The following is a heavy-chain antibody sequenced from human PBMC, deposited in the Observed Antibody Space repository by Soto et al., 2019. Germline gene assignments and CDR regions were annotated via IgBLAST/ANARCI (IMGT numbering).Heavy chain of an antibody. CDR1: GFTFSSYA. Sequence: QVQLVESGGGVVQPGRSLRLSCAASGFTFSSYAMHWVRQAPGKGLEWVAVISYDGSNKYYADSVKGRFTISRDNSKNTLYLQMNSLRAEDTAVYYCARGPVDITIFGVVIIPGNPYYYYGMDVWGQGTTVTVSS. V-gene: IGHV3-30-3*01. CDR2: ISYDGSNK. J-gene: IGHJ6*02. CDR3: ARGPVDITIFGVVIIPGNPYYYYGMDV. D-gene: IGHD3-3*01.